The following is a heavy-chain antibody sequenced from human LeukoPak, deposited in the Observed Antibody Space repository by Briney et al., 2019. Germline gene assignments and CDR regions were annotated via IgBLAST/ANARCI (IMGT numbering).Heavy chain of an antibody. Sequence: HPGGSLRLSCAASGFTFSSYAMSWVRQAPGKGLVWVAVIKDDGFTASYADSVKGRFIASRDDARKTVYLQMSSLRAEDTAVYYCHPLAYVSNWGQGTLVTVSS. CDR3: HPLAYVSN. CDR1: GFTFSSYA. V-gene: IGHV3-74*01. CDR2: IKDDGFTA. D-gene: IGHD3-22*01. J-gene: IGHJ4*02.